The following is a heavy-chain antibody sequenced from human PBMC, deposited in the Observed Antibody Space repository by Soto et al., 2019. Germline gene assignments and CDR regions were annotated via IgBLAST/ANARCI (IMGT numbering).Heavy chain of an antibody. V-gene: IGHV3-30*18. D-gene: IGHD2-21*02. Sequence: QVQLVESGGGVVQPGRSLRLSCAASGFTFSSYGMHWVRQAPGKGLEWVAVISYDGSNKYYADSVKGRFTISRDNSKNTPDLQMNSLRAEDTAVYYCAKDRCGGDCYSPGDYWGQGTLVTVSS. CDR2: ISYDGSNK. CDR1: GFTFSSYG. J-gene: IGHJ4*02. CDR3: AKDRCGGDCYSPGDY.